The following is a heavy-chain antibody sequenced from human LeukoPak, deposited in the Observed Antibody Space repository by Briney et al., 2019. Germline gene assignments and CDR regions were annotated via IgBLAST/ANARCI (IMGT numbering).Heavy chain of an antibody. V-gene: IGHV3-7*01. CDR3: TRDPLRALLRSYYYYYMGV. D-gene: IGHD2-8*02. Sequence: GGSLRLSCAASGFTFNTYWMNWVRQAPGKGLEWVANVKQDGSEKYYMDSVKGRFAISRDNARNLLYLQMNRLRDEDTAVYYCTRDPLRALLRSYYYYYMGVWGKGTTVTVSS. CDR2: VKQDGSEK. CDR1: GFTFNTYW. J-gene: IGHJ6*03.